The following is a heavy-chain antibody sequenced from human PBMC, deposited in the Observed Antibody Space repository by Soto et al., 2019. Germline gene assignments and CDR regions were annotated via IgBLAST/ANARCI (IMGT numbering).Heavy chain of an antibody. V-gene: IGHV3-21*01. CDR1: GFTFSSYS. Sequence: GGSLRLSCAASGFTFSSYSMNWVRQAPGKGLEWVSSISSSSSYIYYADSVKGRFTISRGNAKNSLYLQMNSLRAEDTAVYYCARDREGIAAAGYYGMDVWGQGTTVTVSS. J-gene: IGHJ6*02. D-gene: IGHD6-13*01. CDR2: ISSSSSYI. CDR3: ARDREGIAAAGYYGMDV.